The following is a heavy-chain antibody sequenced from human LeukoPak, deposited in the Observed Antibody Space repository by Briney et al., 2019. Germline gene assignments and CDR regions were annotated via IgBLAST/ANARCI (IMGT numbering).Heavy chain of an antibody. CDR1: GFTFSSYG. D-gene: IGHD3-22*01. CDR2: ISYDGSNK. J-gene: IGHJ5*02. Sequence: PGGSLGLSCAASGFTFSSYGMHWVRQAPGKGLEWVAVISYDGSNKYYADSVKGRFTISRDNSKNTLYLQMNSLRAEDTAVYYCANGGTYSSGPWGQGTLVTVSS. CDR3: ANGGTYSSGP. V-gene: IGHV3-30*18.